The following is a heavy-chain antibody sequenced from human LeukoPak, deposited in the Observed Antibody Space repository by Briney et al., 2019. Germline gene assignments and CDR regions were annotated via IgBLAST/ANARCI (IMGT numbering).Heavy chain of an antibody. J-gene: IGHJ4*02. Sequence: GGSLRLSCAASGFTFSSYAMSWVRQAPGKGLEWVSAISGSGGSTYYADSVKGRFTISRDNSKNTLYLQMNSLRAEDTAVYYCARGYYYDSSGYYYGRNYIYYFDYWGQGTLVTVSS. D-gene: IGHD3-22*01. V-gene: IGHV3-23*01. CDR1: GFTFSSYA. CDR2: ISGSGGST. CDR3: ARGYYYDSSGYYYGRNYIYYFDY.